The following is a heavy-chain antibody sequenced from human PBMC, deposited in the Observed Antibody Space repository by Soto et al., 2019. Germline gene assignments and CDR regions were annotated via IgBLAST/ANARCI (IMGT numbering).Heavy chain of an antibody. CDR1: GFTFSSYG. Sequence: GGSLRLSCAASGFTFSSYGMHWVRQAPGKGLEWVAVISYDGSNKYYADSVKGRFTISRDNSKNTLYLQMNSLRAEDTAVYYCAKDLYPGAMVTGFDYWGXGTLVTVSS. D-gene: IGHD5-18*01. J-gene: IGHJ4*02. CDR2: ISYDGSNK. CDR3: AKDLYPGAMVTGFDY. V-gene: IGHV3-30*18.